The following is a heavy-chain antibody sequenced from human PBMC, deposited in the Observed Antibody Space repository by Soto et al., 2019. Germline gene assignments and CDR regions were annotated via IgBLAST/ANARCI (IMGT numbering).Heavy chain of an antibody. CDR3: ARYGDYKIRYFDL. D-gene: IGHD4-17*01. Sequence: EVQLVESGGGLVKPGGSLRLSCAASGFTFSSYSMNWVRQAPGKGLEWVSSISSSSSYIYYADSVKGRFTISRDNAKNSLYLQMNSLRAEDTAVYYCARYGDYKIRYFDLWGRGTLVTVSS. CDR2: ISSSSSYI. J-gene: IGHJ2*01. CDR1: GFTFSSYS. V-gene: IGHV3-21*01.